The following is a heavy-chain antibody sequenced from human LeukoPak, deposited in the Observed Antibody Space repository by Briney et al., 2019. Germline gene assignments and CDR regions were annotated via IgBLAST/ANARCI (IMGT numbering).Heavy chain of an antibody. CDR1: GYTFTSYY. J-gene: IGHJ5*02. CDR3: ARDLGLIVLMVYATLDP. D-gene: IGHD2-8*01. V-gene: IGHV1-2*02. CDR2: INPNSGGT. Sequence: GASVKVSCKASGYTFTSYYMHWVRQAPGQGLEWMGWINPNSGGTNYAQKFQGRVTMTRDTSISTAYMELSRLRSDDTAVYYCARDLGLIVLMVYATLDPWGQGTLVTVSS.